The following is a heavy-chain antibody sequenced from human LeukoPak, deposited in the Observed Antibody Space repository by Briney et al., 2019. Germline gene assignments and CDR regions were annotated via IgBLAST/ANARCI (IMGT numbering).Heavy chain of an antibody. J-gene: IGHJ3*02. CDR1: GYTLTSYY. CDR2: INPNSGGT. Sequence: GASVKVSCKTSGYTLTSYYIHWVRQAPGQGLEWMGWINPNSGGTNYAQKFQGWVTMTRDTSISTAYMELSRLRSDDTAVYYCVTHFDSSGPDAFDIWGQGTMVTVSS. CDR3: VTHFDSSGPDAFDI. V-gene: IGHV1-2*04. D-gene: IGHD3-22*01.